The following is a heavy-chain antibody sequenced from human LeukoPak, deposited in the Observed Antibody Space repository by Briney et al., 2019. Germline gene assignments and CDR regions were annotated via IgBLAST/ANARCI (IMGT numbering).Heavy chain of an antibody. CDR1: GFTFSSYS. D-gene: IGHD3-22*01. J-gene: IGHJ4*02. CDR3: AKVGYYDSTGYYYTHEIYYFDY. V-gene: IGHV3-48*01. CDR2: ISTSTTTI. Sequence: PGGSLRLSCEASGFTFSSYSMNWVRQAPGKGLEWISYISTSTTTIYYANSVKGRFTISRDNAKKSLYLQMNSLRVEDTGVYYCAKVGYYDSTGYYYTHEIYYFDYWGQGTLVTVSS.